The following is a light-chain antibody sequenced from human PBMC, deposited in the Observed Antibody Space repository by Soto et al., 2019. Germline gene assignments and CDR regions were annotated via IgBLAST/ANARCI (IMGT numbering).Light chain of an antibody. CDR1: KSVSSY. CDR3: QQRSNSLFT. V-gene: IGKV3-11*01. Sequence: EIVLTQSPATLSLSPGERATLSCRASKSVSSYLAWYQQKPGQAPRLLIYDASNRATGIPARFSGSGSGTDFTLTISSLEPEDFAVDYCQQRSNSLFTFGPGTKVDIK. J-gene: IGKJ3*01. CDR2: DAS.